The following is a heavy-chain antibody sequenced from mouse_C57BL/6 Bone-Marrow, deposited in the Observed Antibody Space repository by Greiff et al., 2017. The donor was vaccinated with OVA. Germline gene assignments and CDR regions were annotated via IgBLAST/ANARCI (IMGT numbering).Heavy chain of an antibody. J-gene: IGHJ3*01. Sequence: QVQLQQPGAELVKPGASVKLSCKASGYTFTSSWMPWVKQRPGRGLEWIGRIDPNSGGTKYNEKFKSKATLTVDKPSSTAYMQLSSLTSEDSAVYYCARGFTTVVARDLAYWGQGTLVTVSA. CDR2: IDPNSGGT. V-gene: IGHV1-72*01. D-gene: IGHD1-1*01. CDR3: ARGFTTVVARDLAY. CDR1: GYTFTSSW.